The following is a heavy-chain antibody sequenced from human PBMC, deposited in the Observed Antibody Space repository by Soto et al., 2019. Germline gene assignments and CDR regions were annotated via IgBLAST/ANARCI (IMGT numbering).Heavy chain of an antibody. V-gene: IGHV1-69*01. CDR1: GDTFSAYS. Sequence: QVQLVQSGAEVKKPGSSVRVSCKASGDTFSAYSTVWMRQAPGQGLEWMGGIVPIFGSTTYAPKFQGRVTISADESSRTVYVELTGLRSEDTAVYYCARERVAGRPYFDWWGQGTLVTVSS. CDR2: IVPIFGST. CDR3: ARERVAGRPYFDW. J-gene: IGHJ4*02. D-gene: IGHD6-19*01.